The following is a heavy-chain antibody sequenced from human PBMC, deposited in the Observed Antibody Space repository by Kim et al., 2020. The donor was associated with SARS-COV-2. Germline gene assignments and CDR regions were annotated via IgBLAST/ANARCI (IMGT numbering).Heavy chain of an antibody. CDR2: MNPNSGNT. CDR3: VRGKGPNYYDSSGYYNYYFDY. J-gene: IGHJ4*02. V-gene: IGHV1-8*02. CDR1: GYTFTSYD. D-gene: IGHD3-22*01. Sequence: ASVKVSCKASGYTFTSYDINWVRQATGQGLEWMGWMNPNSGNTGYAQKFQGRVTMTRNTSISTAYMELSSLRSEDTAVYYCVRGKGPNYYDSSGYYNYYFDYWGQGTLVTVSS.